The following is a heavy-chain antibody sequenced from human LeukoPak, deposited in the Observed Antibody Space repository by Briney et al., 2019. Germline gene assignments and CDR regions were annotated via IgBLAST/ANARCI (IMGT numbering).Heavy chain of an antibody. CDR2: ISRSGVST. J-gene: IGHJ4*02. Sequence: PGGSLRLSCAVSGFTFSSYAMTWVRQAPGKGLEWVSAISRSGVSTYYADSVKGRFAISRDNSKNTLYLHMNSLRAEDTAVYYCAIDLVVSRADFDYWGQGTLVTVSS. V-gene: IGHV3-23*01. CDR3: AIDLVVSRADFDY. D-gene: IGHD3-16*01. CDR1: GFTFSSYA.